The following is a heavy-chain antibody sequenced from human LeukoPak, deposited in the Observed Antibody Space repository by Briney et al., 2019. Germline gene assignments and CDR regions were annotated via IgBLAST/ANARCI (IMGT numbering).Heavy chain of an antibody. Sequence: ASVKISCKDSGYTFNDYYMHWVQQDPGKPLEWMGLVDPEDGETIYAEKFQGRVTITADTSTDTAYMELSSLRSEDTAVYYCATIWPQLGMFDYWGQGTLVTVSS. J-gene: IGHJ4*02. CDR1: GYTFNDYY. CDR3: ATIWPQLGMFDY. V-gene: IGHV1-69-2*01. CDR2: VDPEDGET. D-gene: IGHD7-27*01.